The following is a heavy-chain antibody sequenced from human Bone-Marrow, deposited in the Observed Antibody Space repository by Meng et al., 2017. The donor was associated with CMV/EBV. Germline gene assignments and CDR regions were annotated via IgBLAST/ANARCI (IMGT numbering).Heavy chain of an antibody. D-gene: IGHD3-3*01. Sequence: GESLKISCEASGYSFTNYWIGWVRQMPGKGLEWMGIIYPDDSDTRYSPSFQGQVTISADKSISTAYLQWSSLTASDTAMYYCARLSLGTLFGVVIKNYFDYWGQGTLVTVSS. CDR1: GYSFTNYW. CDR2: IYPDDSDT. CDR3: ARLSLGTLFGVVIKNYFDY. J-gene: IGHJ4*02. V-gene: IGHV5-51*01.